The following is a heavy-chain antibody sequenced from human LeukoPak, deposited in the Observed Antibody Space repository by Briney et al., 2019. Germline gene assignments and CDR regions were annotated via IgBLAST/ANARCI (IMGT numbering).Heavy chain of an antibody. Sequence: PGGSQRLSCLGSGFGFSNYWMTWLRQAPGEGLEWVANIKEDGSVIYYADSVKGRFTISRDNAKNSVYLQMNSLRVEDTALYYCATGRWFGEFAGSAFEDWGQGTLVTVSS. J-gene: IGHJ4*02. CDR1: GFGFSNYW. CDR3: ATGRWFGEFAGSAFED. D-gene: IGHD3-10*01. CDR2: IKEDGSVI. V-gene: IGHV3-7*01.